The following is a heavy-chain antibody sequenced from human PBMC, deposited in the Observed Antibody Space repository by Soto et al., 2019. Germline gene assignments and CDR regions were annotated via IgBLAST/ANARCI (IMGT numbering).Heavy chain of an antibody. D-gene: IGHD3-22*01. CDR3: AREDYYDSSGFIPDYYYYGMDV. CDR2: ISSSSSTI. J-gene: IGHJ6*02. V-gene: IGHV3-48*02. CDR1: GFTFSSYS. Sequence: PGGSLRLSCAASGFTFSSYSMNWVRQAPGKGLEWVSYISSSSSTIYYADSVKGRFTISRDNAKNSLYLQMNSLRDEDTAVYYCAREDYYDSSGFIPDYYYYGMDVWGQGTTVTVSS.